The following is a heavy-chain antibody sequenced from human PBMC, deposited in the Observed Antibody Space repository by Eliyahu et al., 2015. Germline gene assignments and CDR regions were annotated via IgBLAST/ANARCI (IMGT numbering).Heavy chain of an antibody. CDR3: AKARPDSSGSYDY. CDR2: ISGSGGST. D-gene: IGHD3-22*01. Sequence: EVQLLESGGGLVQPGGSLRLSCEASGFPFSSYAMSWVRQAPGKGLEWVSAISGSGGSTYYADSVKGRFTISRDNSKNTLYLQMNSLRAEDTAVYYCAKARPDSSGSYDYWGQGTLVTVSS. J-gene: IGHJ4*02. V-gene: IGHV3-23*01. CDR1: GFPFSSYA.